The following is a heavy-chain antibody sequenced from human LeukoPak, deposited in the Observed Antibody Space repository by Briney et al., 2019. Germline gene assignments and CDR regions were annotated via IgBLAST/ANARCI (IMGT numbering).Heavy chain of an antibody. CDR2: ISYDGSNK. J-gene: IGHJ4*02. V-gene: IGHV3-30-3*01. CDR3: ARRLYYFDY. Sequence: PGGSLGLSCAASGFTFSSYAMHWVRQAPGKGLEWVAVISYDGSNKYYADSVKGRFTISRDNSKNTLYLQMNSLRAEDTAVYYCARRLYYFDYWGQGTLVTVSS. CDR1: GFTFSSYA.